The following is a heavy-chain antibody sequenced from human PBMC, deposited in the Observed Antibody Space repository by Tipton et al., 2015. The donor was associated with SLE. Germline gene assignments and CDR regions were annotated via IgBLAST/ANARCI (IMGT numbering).Heavy chain of an antibody. CDR1: GGSITNHY. CDR2: IHYSGTT. D-gene: IGHD5-12*01. J-gene: IGHJ1*01. Sequence: TLSLTCTVSGGSITNHYWNWIRQPPGKGLEWIGYIHYSGTTHDNPSLKSRVTMSVDTSKNQFSLRLSSVTAADTAVYYCATNGHGETYEFFTEYLRHWGQGTLVTVSS. V-gene: IGHV4-59*08. CDR3: ATNGHGETYEFFTEYLRH.